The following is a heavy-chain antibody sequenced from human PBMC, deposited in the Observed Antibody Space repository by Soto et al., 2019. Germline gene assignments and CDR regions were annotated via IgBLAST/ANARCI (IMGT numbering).Heavy chain of an antibody. J-gene: IGHJ4*02. CDR1: GFTLSSHA. CDR3: ARDDEGGSDCDLGY. V-gene: IGHV3-30-3*01. D-gene: IGHD1-26*01. Sequence: QVQLMESEGGVVQPGRSLRLSCAVSGFTLSSHAMHWVCQAPGKGLEWVALILSDGSNKYYADSVKGRFTTSRDNSKNTMYLQMNSLSVEDTAVYYCARDDEGGSDCDLGYWGQGALVTVSS. CDR2: ILSDGSNK.